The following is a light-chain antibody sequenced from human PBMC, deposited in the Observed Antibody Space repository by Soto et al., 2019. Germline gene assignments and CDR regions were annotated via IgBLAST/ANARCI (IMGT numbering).Light chain of an antibody. V-gene: IGLV2-8*01. Sequence: QSALTQPPSASGSPGQSVTISCNGTSSDVGGYNLVSWYQQHPGKAPKLMIYEVSKRPSGVPDRFSGSKSGNTASLTVSGLQAEDEADYYCSSYADPNKYVFGTGTKLTV. CDR1: SSDVGGYNL. CDR3: SSYADPNKYV. J-gene: IGLJ1*01. CDR2: EVS.